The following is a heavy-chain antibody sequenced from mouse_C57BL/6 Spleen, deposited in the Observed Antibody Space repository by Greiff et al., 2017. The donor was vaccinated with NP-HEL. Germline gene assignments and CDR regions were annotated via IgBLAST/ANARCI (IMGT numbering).Heavy chain of an antibody. CDR3: ARQEGSYDGYYDYAMDY. Sequence: EVKVVESGGGLVQPGGSLKLSCAASGFTFSDYGMAWVRQAPRKGPEWVAFISNLAYSIYYADTVTGRCTIARENAKNTLYLEMSSLRSEDTAMYYCARQEGSYDGYYDYAMDYWGQGTSVTVSS. V-gene: IGHV5-15*01. CDR2: ISNLAYSI. D-gene: IGHD2-3*01. J-gene: IGHJ4*01. CDR1: GFTFSDYG.